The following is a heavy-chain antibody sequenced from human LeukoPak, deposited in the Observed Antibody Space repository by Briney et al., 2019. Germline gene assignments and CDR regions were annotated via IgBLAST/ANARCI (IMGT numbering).Heavy chain of an antibody. Sequence: GASVKVSCKASGYTFTGYYMHWVRQAPGQGLEWMGWINPNSGGTNYAQKLQGRVTMTTDTSTSTAYMELRSLRSDDTAVYYCARDERRDGDKLRGNWFDPWGQGTLVTVSS. CDR1: GYTFTGYY. CDR2: INPNSGGT. CDR3: ARDERRDGDKLRGNWFDP. J-gene: IGHJ5*02. D-gene: IGHD5-24*01. V-gene: IGHV1-2*02.